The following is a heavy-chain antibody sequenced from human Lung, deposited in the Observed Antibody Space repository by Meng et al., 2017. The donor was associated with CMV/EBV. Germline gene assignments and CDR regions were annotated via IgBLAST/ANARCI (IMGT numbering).Heavy chain of an antibody. CDR1: GFTFSSYE. D-gene: IGHD3-22*01. V-gene: IGHV3-48*03. CDR2: ISSSGSTI. J-gene: IGHJ3*02. Sequence: SCAASGFTFSSYEMNWVRQAPGKGLEWVSYISSSGSTIYYADSVKGRFTISRDNAKNSLYLQMNSLRAEDTAVYYCARDRSVYYDTWRDDAFDIWXQGKXVTVSS. CDR3: ARDRSVYYDTWRDDAFDI.